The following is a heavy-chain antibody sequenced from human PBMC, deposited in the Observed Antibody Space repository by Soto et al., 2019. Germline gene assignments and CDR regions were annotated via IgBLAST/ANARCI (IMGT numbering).Heavy chain of an antibody. CDR1: GGSSVGSSNH. V-gene: IGHV4-39*01. CDR3: ATHPPYGPLDH. CDR2: IYYSENT. Sequence: PSETLSLPCTVSGGSSVGSSNHWGWIRQPPGKGLEWIGNIYYSENTYYNPSLKSRVTISVGTSKNQFSLRLTSVTAADTAVYYCATHPPYGPLDHWGQGTLVTVSS. J-gene: IGHJ4*02. D-gene: IGHD4-17*01.